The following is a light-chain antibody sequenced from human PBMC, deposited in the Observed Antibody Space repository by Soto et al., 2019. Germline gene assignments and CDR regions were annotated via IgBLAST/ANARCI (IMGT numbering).Light chain of an antibody. CDR2: DAS. V-gene: IGKV1-5*01. CDR1: QSVSGW. Sequence: DIQMTHSPSTLSASVGDTVTVTCRASQSVSGWLAWYQQKPGEAPKLLIYDASALPRGVPSRFSGSGSGKKFTLTIASLQPDDFATYYRKQYETFSGTFGPGIKVDIX. J-gene: IGKJ1*01. CDR3: KQYETFSGT.